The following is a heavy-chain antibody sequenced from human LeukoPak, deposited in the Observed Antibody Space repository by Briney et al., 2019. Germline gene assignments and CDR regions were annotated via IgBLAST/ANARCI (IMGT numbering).Heavy chain of an antibody. CDR3: ARGRSKGIDY. CDR1: GGSFSGYY. V-gene: IGHV4-34*01. Sequence: SETLSLTCAVYGGSFSGYYWSWIRQPPGKGLEWIGEINRSGSTNYNPSLKSRVTISVDTSKNQFSLKLSSVTAADTAVYYCARGRSKGIDYWGQGTLVTVSS. CDR2: INRSGST. J-gene: IGHJ4*02.